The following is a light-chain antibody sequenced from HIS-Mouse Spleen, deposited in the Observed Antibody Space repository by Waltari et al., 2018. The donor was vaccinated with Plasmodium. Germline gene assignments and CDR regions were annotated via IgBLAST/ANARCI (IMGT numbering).Light chain of an antibody. CDR1: QSVSSSY. CDR2: GAS. V-gene: IGKV3-20*01. J-gene: IGKJ3*01. Sequence: EIVLTQSPGTLSLSPGERATLSCRASQSVSSSYLAWYQQKPGQAPRLLIYGASSRATGIPDRFSGSGSGTDFTLTISCLQSEDFATYYCQQYYSYPFTFGPGTKVEIK. CDR3: QQYYSYPFT.